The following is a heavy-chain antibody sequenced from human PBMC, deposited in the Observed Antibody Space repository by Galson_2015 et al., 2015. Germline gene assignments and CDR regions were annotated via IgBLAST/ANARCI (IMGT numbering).Heavy chain of an antibody. CDR1: GFTFSDYY. V-gene: IGHV3-11*01. CDR3: ARDAGNWNYDPVYYFDY. D-gene: IGHD1-7*01. Sequence: SLRLSCAASGFTFSDYYMSWIRQAPGKGLEWVSYISSSGSTIYYADSVKGRFTISRDNAKNSLYLQMNSLRAEDTAVYYCARDAGNWNYDPVYYFDYWGQGTLVTVSS. CDR2: ISSSGSTI. J-gene: IGHJ4*02.